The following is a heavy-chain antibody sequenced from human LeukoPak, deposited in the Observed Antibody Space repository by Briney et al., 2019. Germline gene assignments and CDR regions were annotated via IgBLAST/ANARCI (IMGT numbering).Heavy chain of an antibody. Sequence: GGALRLSCAASGFTFSDYYMSWIRQAPGKGLEGVSYISSSGSTIYYADSVKGRFTISRDNAKNSLYLQMNSLRAEDTAVYYCARDAVGAIGWFDPWGQGTLVTVSS. D-gene: IGHD1-26*01. CDR3: ARDAVGAIGWFDP. V-gene: IGHV3-11*01. J-gene: IGHJ5*02. CDR2: ISSSGSTI. CDR1: GFTFSDYY.